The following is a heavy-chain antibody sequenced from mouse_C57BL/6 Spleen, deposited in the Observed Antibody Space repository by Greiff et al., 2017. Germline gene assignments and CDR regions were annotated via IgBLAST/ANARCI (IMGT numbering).Heavy chain of an antibody. V-gene: IGHV1-72*01. D-gene: IGHD2-5*01. CDR3: ARGGYSNYDYYAMDY. CDR2: IGPNSGGT. Sequence: VQLQQPGAELVKPGASVKLSCKASGYTFTSYWMHWVKQRPGRGLEWIGRIGPNSGGTKYNEKFKSKATLTVDKPSITAYMQLSSLTSEDSAVYYCARGGYSNYDYYAMDYWGQGTSVTVSS. CDR1: GYTFTSYW. J-gene: IGHJ4*01.